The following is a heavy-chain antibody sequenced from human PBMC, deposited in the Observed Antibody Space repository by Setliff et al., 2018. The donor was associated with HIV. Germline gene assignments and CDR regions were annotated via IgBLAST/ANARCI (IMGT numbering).Heavy chain of an antibody. D-gene: IGHD6-19*01. CDR3: AKDYSSGWFDY. J-gene: IGHJ4*02. V-gene: IGHV3-74*01. CDR2: VNSDGRST. Sequence: GGSLRLSCAASGFTSSSFSMYWVRQAPGKGLVWVSRVNSDGRSTNYADSVKGRFTISRDNSKNTLYLQMNSLRAEDTAVYYCAKDYSSGWFDYWGQGTLVTVSS. CDR1: GFTSSSFS.